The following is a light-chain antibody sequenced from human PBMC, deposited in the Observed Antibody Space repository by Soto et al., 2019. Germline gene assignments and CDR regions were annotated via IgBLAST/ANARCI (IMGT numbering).Light chain of an antibody. CDR1: SSDVGGYNY. CDR3: SSYTTRSTRV. CDR2: DVS. V-gene: IGLV2-14*03. Sequence: QSALTQPASVSGSPGQSITISCTGTSSDVGGYNYVSWYQHHPGKVPKLMIYDVSNRPSGVSNRFSGSKSGNTASLTISGLQAEDEADDYCSSYTTRSTRVFGGGTKLTVL. J-gene: IGLJ2*01.